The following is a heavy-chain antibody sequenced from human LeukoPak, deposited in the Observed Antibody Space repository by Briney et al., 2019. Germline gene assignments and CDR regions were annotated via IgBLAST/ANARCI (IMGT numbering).Heavy chain of an antibody. CDR3: ARDGYVVVPAATRPIDY. D-gene: IGHD2-2*01. V-gene: IGHV3-7*01. CDR1: GFTFSSYW. J-gene: IGHJ4*02. CDR2: IKQDGSEK. Sequence: GGFLRLSCAASGFTFSSYWMSWVRQAPGKGLEWVANIKQDGSEKYYVDSVKGRFTISRDNAKNSLYLQMNSLRAEDTAVYYCARDGYVVVPAATRPIDYWGQGTLVTVSS.